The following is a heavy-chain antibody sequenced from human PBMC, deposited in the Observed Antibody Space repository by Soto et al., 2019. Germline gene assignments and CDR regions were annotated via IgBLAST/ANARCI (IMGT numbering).Heavy chain of an antibody. CDR2: ISAYNGNT. CDR1: GYTFTTYG. CDR3: ARGYCSSASCLRNHAFDI. Sequence: ASVKVSCKASGYTFTTYGITWVRQAPGQGLEWMGWISAYNGNTNYAQRLQGRVTMTTDTSTSTGYMVLRSLRSDDTAVYYCARGYCSSASCLRNHAFDIWGQGTMVTVSS. D-gene: IGHD2-2*01. V-gene: IGHV1-18*01. J-gene: IGHJ3*02.